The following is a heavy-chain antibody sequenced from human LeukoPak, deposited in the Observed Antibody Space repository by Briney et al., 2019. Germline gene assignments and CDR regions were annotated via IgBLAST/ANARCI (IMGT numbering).Heavy chain of an antibody. CDR2: IKGDGSEK. CDR3: ARDGGWSFGY. Sequence: GRSLRLSCAASGFTFRNYWMKWVRQAPGKGLEWVAEIKGDGSEKSYVDSVRGRFTISRDNAKNSLYLQMNSLRAEDTAVYYCARDGGWSFGYWGQGTLVTVSS. J-gene: IGHJ4*02. CDR1: GFTFRNYW. V-gene: IGHV3-7*01. D-gene: IGHD6-19*01.